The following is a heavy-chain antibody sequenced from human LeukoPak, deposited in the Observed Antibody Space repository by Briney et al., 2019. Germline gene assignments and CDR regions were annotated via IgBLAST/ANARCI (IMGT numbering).Heavy chain of an antibody. CDR3: ARGTITPDY. CDR2: IGGSIGST. V-gene: IGHV3-23*01. D-gene: IGHD5-24*01. Sequence: GGSLRLSCAASGFSFSNYAMSWVRQGPGKGLEWVSAIGGSIGSTFYTDSVKGRFTISRDNSKNTLSLQMNSLRAEDTAVYYCARGTITPDYWGQGTLVTVSS. J-gene: IGHJ4*02. CDR1: GFSFSNYA.